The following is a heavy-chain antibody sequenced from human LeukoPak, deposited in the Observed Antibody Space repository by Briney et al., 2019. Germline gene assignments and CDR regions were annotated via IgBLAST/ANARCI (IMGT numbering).Heavy chain of an antibody. CDR3: ARHGGDCGGDSCNHDAFDF. D-gene: IGHD2-21*02. Sequence: PSETLSLTCTVSGGSLSRYYWTWIRQPPGKGLEWIGFIHYTGSTNYNPSLKSRVTISLDTSKNQLSLKLTSVTAADTAVYYCARHGGDCGGDSCNHDAFDFWGQGTMVTVS. CDR2: IHYTGST. V-gene: IGHV4-59*08. J-gene: IGHJ3*01. CDR1: GGSLSRYY.